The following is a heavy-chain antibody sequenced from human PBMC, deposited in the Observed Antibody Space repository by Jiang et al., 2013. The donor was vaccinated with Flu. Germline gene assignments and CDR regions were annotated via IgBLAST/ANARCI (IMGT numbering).Heavy chain of an antibody. J-gene: IGHJ4*02. CDR2: ISYSGSA. V-gene: IGHV4-59*02. CDR3: AIGIFGESLGY. CDR1: GDSVSSFY. Sequence: TLSLTCAVSGDSVSSFYWSWIRQPPGKGLEWIGYISYSGSANYNPSLKSRVTLSVDTSKNQFSLRLTSVTAADTAVYYCAIGIFGESLGYWGRGTLVTVSS. D-gene: IGHD3-10*01.